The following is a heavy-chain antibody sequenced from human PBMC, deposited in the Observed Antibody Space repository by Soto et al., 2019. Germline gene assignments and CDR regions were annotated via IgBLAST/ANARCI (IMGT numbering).Heavy chain of an antibody. Sequence: QVQLQQWGAGLLKPSETLSLTCAVYGGSFSGYYWSWIRQPPGKGLEWIGEINHSGSTNYNPSLKSRVTISVDTSKTQFSLKLRSVTAADTAVYYCARLREDIVATKGTYYMDVWGKGTTVTVSS. J-gene: IGHJ6*03. V-gene: IGHV4-34*01. CDR3: ARLREDIVATKGTYYMDV. CDR2: INHSGST. D-gene: IGHD5-12*01. CDR1: GGSFSGYY.